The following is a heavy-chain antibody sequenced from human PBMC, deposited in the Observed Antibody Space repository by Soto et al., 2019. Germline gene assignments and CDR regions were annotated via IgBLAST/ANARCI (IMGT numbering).Heavy chain of an antibody. V-gene: IGHV3-74*01. CDR2: INSDGSST. Sequence: EVPLVESGGGLVQPGGSLRLSCAASGFNFSSYWMHWVRQAPGKGLVWVSRINSDGSSTSYADSVKGRFTISRDNAKNTLYLQMNSLRAEDTAVYYCARVWGLLDAFDIWGQGTMVTVSS. J-gene: IGHJ3*02. CDR1: GFNFSSYW. CDR3: ARVWGLLDAFDI. D-gene: IGHD2-15*01.